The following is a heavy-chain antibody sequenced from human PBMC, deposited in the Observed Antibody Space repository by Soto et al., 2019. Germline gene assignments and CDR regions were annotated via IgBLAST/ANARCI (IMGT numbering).Heavy chain of an antibody. J-gene: IGHJ4*02. D-gene: IGHD6-19*01. CDR2: INPNSGGT. CDR1: GYTFTGDY. CDR3: ARDSIAVAGPTTYYFDY. V-gene: IGHV1-2*04. Sequence: QVQLVQSGAEVKKPGASVKVSCKASGYTFTGDYMHWVRQAPGQALEWMGWINPNSGGTNYAQKLQGWVTMTRDTSISTAYMELSRLRSDDTAVYYCARDSIAVAGPTTYYFDYWGQGTLVTVSS.